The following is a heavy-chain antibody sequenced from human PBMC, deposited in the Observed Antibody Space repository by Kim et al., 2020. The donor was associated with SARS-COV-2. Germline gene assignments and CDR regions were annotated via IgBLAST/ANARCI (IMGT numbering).Heavy chain of an antibody. CDR2: INHDGSAK. Sequence: GGSLRLSCAASGFTFSSYWMSWVRQAPGKGLEWVANINHDGSAKYYVDSVKGRFTISRDNAKNSLYLQMNSLRAEDTAVYYCAREIVVPAAILGYYYYMDVWGKGTTVTVSS. CDR1: GFTFSSYW. J-gene: IGHJ6*03. CDR3: AREIVVPAAILGYYYYMDV. V-gene: IGHV3-7*01. D-gene: IGHD2-2*02.